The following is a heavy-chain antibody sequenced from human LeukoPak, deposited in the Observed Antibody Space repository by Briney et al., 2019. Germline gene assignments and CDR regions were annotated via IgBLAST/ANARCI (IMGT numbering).Heavy chain of an antibody. Sequence: PGGSLRLSCAASGFTFSSYWMSWVRQAPGKGLEWVSVIYSGGSTYYADSVKGRFTISRDNSKNTLYLQMNSLRAEDTAVYYCASNTYYYDSSAYYLFYYYYGMDVWGQGTTVTVSS. D-gene: IGHD3-22*01. J-gene: IGHJ6*02. V-gene: IGHV3-53*01. CDR3: ASNTYYYDSSAYYLFYYYYGMDV. CDR1: GFTFSSYW. CDR2: IYSGGST.